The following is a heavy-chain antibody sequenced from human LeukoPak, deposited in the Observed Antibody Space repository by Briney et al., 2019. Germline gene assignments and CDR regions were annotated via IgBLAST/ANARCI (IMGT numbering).Heavy chain of an antibody. Sequence: GGSLRLSCAAPGFTFSDYDMHWVRQATGKGLEWVSAIGTAGDTHYTGSVKGRFTISRENAKNSLYLQMNSLRAGDTAVYYCARVAKERVGGVYYFDYWGQGTLVTVSS. V-gene: IGHV3-13*01. D-gene: IGHD1-1*01. CDR2: IGTAGDT. J-gene: IGHJ4*02. CDR1: GFTFSDYD. CDR3: ARVAKERVGGVYYFDY.